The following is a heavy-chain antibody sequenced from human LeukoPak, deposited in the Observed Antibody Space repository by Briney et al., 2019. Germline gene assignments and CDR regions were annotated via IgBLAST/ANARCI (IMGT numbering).Heavy chain of an antibody. D-gene: IGHD2-15*01. CDR3: AKGGSTAAGNMDV. Sequence: PGGSLRLSCAASGFTFDDYTMHWVRQAPGKGLEWVSPISWDGGSTYYADSVKGRFTISRDNSKNSLYLQMNSLRTEDTALYYCAKGGSTAAGNMDVWGKGTTVTVSS. CDR1: GFTFDDYT. V-gene: IGHV3-43*01. CDR2: ISWDGGST. J-gene: IGHJ6*03.